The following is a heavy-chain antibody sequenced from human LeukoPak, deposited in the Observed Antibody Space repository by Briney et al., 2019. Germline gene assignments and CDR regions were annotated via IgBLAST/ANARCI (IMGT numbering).Heavy chain of an antibody. Sequence: SETLSLTCTVSGVSISGHYWSWIRQPPGNGLEWVGFVYYSGRTRYNPSLHSRVTISADTSKNHLSLKLTSVTAADTAVYYCARLLDNDSSGDPDTFDMWGQGIKVTVSS. J-gene: IGHJ3*02. D-gene: IGHD3-22*01. CDR1: GVSISGHY. CDR2: VYYSGRT. V-gene: IGHV4-59*08. CDR3: ARLLDNDSSGDPDTFDM.